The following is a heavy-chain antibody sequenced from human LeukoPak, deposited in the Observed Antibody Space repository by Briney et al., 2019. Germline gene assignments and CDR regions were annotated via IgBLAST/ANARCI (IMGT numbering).Heavy chain of an antibody. D-gene: IGHD1-26*01. V-gene: IGHV1-2*02. CDR1: GYTFTGYF. Sequence: ASVKVSCKASGYTFTGYFIHWVRQAPGQGLEWMGWINPNSGGTNYAQKFQGRVTMTRDTSISTAYMELSRLRSEDTAVYYCATVDLYSGSYFDYWGQGTLVTVSS. CDR2: INPNSGGT. CDR3: ATVDLYSGSYFDY. J-gene: IGHJ4*02.